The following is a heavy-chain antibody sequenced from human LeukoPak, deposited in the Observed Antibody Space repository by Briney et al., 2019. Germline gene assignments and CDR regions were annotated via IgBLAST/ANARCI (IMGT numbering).Heavy chain of an antibody. CDR1: GGSINSYY. CDR3: ARHSSSSRGWFDP. D-gene: IGHD6-6*01. Sequence: SETLFLTCTVSGGSINSYYWSWIRQPPGKGLEWIGYIYYSGSTNYNSSLKSRVTISVDTSKNQFSLKLSSVTAADTAVYYCARHSSSSRGWFDPWGQGTLATVSS. V-gene: IGHV4-59*08. CDR2: IYYSGST. J-gene: IGHJ5*02.